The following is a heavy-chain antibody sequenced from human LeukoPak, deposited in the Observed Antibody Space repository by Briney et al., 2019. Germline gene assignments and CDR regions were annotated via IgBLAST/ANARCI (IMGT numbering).Heavy chain of an antibody. CDR3: ARGNCSSTCCHPLPVDY. Sequence: SVKVSCKASGGTFSSYAISWVRQAPGQGLEWMGRIIPILGIANYAQKFQGRVTITADKSTSTAYMELSSLRSEDTAVYYCARGNCSSTCCHPLPVDYWGQGTLVTVSS. J-gene: IGHJ4*02. CDR2: IIPILGIA. D-gene: IGHD2-2*01. V-gene: IGHV1-69*04. CDR1: GGTFSSYA.